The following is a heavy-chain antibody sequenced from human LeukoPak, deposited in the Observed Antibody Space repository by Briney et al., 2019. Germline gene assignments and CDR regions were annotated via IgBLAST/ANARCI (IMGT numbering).Heavy chain of an antibody. J-gene: IGHJ4*02. CDR1: GVTFSSYG. CDR3: ARGHSSIPDFDY. V-gene: IGHV3-30*03. CDR2: ISYDGSNK. Sequence: GGSLRLSCGASGVTFSSYGMHWVRQAPGKGLEWVAVISYDGSNKYYAYSVKGRFTISTDNSKNTLYLQMNSLRAEDTAVYYCARGHSSIPDFDYWGQGTLVTVSS. D-gene: IGHD5-18*01.